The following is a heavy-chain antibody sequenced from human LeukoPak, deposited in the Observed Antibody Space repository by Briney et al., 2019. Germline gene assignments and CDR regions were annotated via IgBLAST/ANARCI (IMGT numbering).Heavy chain of an antibody. J-gene: IGHJ4*02. CDR3: ARMTIYDFWSGYYSNLFDY. Sequence: SVKVSCKASGGTFSSYAISWVRPAPGQGLEWMGRIIPILGIANYAQKFQGRVTITADKSTSTAYMELSSLRSEDTAVYYCARMTIYDFWSGYYSNLFDYWGQGTLVTVSS. CDR2: IIPILGIA. V-gene: IGHV1-69*04. D-gene: IGHD3-3*01. CDR1: GGTFSSYA.